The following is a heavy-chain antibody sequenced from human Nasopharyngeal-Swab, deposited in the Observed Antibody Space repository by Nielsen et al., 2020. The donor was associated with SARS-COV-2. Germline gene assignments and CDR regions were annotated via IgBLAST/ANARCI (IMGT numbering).Heavy chain of an antibody. Sequence: GGSLRLSCATSGFTFSPYTMTWVRQAPGKGLQGISYITSGNSVQYADSVRGRFTISRDNAKNSLYLQMNSLTAEDTAVYYCARERGGGYGDYWGQGTLVTVSS. J-gene: IGHJ4*02. CDR3: ARERGGGYGDY. V-gene: IGHV3-48*04. D-gene: IGHD5-12*01. CDR2: ITSGNSV. CDR1: GFTFSPYT.